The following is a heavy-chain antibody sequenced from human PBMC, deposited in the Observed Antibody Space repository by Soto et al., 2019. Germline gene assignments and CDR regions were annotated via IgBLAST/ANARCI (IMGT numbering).Heavy chain of an antibody. CDR1: GGSISSGGYY. J-gene: IGHJ5*02. D-gene: IGHD3-3*01. V-gene: IGHV4-31*03. CDR2: IYYSGST. Sequence: QVQLQESGPGLVKPSQTLSLTCTVSGGSISSGGYYWSWIRQHPGKGLEWIGYIYYSGSTYYNPSLKIRVTISVDTSTNQCSLKLSSVTDAATAVYYCASSYYDENWCDPWGQGTVVTVSS. CDR3: ASSYYDENWCDP.